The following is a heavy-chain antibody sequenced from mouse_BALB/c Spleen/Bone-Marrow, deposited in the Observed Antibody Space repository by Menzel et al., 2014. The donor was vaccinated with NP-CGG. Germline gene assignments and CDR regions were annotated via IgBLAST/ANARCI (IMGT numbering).Heavy chain of an antibody. D-gene: IGHD4-1*01. V-gene: IGHV5-17*02. CDR2: ISSGSSTI. CDR3: TRGGNWDDFDS. J-gene: IGHJ2*01. Sequence: EVKVEESGGGLVQPGGSRKLSCAASGFTFSSFGMHWVRRAPEKGLEWVAYISSGSSTIFYADTVKGRFTVSRDNPKNALFLQMTSLRSEDTAMYFCTRGGNWDDFDSWGQGTTLTVSS. CDR1: GFTFSSFG.